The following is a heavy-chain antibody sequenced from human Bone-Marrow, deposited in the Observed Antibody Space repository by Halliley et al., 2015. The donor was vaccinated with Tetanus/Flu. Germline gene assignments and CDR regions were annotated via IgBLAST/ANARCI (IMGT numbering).Heavy chain of an antibody. J-gene: IGHJ4*02. D-gene: IGHD6-25*01. CDR3: AIGAANN. V-gene: IGHV3-7*02. Sequence: PGKGPRWVANIKQDGSETHYVDSVKGRFAISRDNAKNSLYLQMNGLRVDDTAVYYCAIGAANNWGQGTLVTVSS. CDR2: IKQDGSET.